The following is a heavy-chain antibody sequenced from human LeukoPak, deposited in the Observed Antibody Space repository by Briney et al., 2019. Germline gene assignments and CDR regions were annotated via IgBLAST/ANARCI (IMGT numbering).Heavy chain of an antibody. Sequence: PEGSLRLSCAASGFTVSSNYMSWVRQAPGKGLEWVSVIYSGGSTYYADSVKGRFTISRDNSKNTLYLQMNSLRAEDTAVYYCARDLDSSGYPYAFDIWGQGTMVTVSS. CDR2: IYSGGST. CDR1: GFTVSSNY. CDR3: ARDLDSSGYPYAFDI. V-gene: IGHV3-53*01. J-gene: IGHJ3*02. D-gene: IGHD3-22*01.